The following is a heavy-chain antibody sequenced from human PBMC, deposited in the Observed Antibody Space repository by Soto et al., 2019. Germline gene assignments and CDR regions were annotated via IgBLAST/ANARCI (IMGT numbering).Heavy chain of an antibody. CDR3: ARQVSSSWYGGSELTP. J-gene: IGHJ5*02. CDR1: GGSISSYY. D-gene: IGHD6-13*01. V-gene: IGHV4-59*08. CDR2: IYYSGST. Sequence: QVQLQESGPGLVKPSETLSLTCTVSGGSISSYYWSWIRQPPGKGLEWIGYIYYSGSTNYNPSLKSRVTISVDTSKNQFSLKLSSVTAADTAVYYCARQVSSSWYGGSELTPWGQGTLVTVSS.